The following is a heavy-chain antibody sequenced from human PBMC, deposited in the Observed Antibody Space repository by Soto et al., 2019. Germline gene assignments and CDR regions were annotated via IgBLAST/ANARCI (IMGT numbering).Heavy chain of an antibody. Sequence: QITLKESGPTLVKTTQTLTLTCTFSGFSLSTSGVGVGWIRQPPGKALEWLAVIYWDEDKRYSPSLKSRLTITKGTSKNQVVLTLTNVDPVDTATYYCAHRVDGDYASDAFDIWGQGTMVTVSS. CDR2: IYWDEDK. V-gene: IGHV2-5*02. D-gene: IGHD4-17*01. CDR1: GFSLSTSGVG. J-gene: IGHJ3*02. CDR3: AHRVDGDYASDAFDI.